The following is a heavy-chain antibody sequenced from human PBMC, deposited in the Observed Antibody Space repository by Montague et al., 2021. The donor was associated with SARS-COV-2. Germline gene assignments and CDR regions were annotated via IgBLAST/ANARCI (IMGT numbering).Heavy chain of an antibody. D-gene: IGHD2-15*01. CDR2: INHSGST. CDR3: ARLTAGYCSGGSCYWGTGFDY. Sequence: SETLSLTCAVYGGSFSGYYWSWIRQPPGKGLEWIGEINHSGSTNYNPSLKSRVTVSVDTSKNQFSLKPSSVTAADTAVYYCARLTAGYCSGGSCYWGTGFDYWGQGTLVTVSS. J-gene: IGHJ4*02. V-gene: IGHV4-34*01. CDR1: GGSFSGYY.